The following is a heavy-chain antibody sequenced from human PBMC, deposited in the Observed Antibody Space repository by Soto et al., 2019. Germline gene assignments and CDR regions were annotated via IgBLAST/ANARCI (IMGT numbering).Heavy chain of an antibody. CDR3: AAEPTPSSNPY. J-gene: IGHJ4*02. D-gene: IGHD6-6*01. V-gene: IGHV1-58*01. Sequence: SVKVSWKASGFTFTSSAVQWVRQARGQRLEWIGWIVVGSGNTNYAQKFQERVTITRDMSTSTAYMELSSLRSEDTAVYYCAAEPTPSSNPYWGQGTLVTVSS. CDR1: GFTFTSSA. CDR2: IVVGSGNT.